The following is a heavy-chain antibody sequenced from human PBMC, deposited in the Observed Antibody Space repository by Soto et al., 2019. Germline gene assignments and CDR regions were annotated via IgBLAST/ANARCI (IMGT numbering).Heavy chain of an antibody. CDR3: AKDLGVVTPRYYFDY. V-gene: IGHV3-30*18. D-gene: IGHD2-15*01. CDR2: ISYDGSNK. Sequence: QVQLVESGGAVVQPGRSLRLSCAASGFTFSSYGMHWVRQAPGKGLEWVAVISYDGSNKYYADSVKGRFTISRDNSKNTLYLQMNGLRAEDTAVYYCAKDLGVVTPRYYFDYWGQGTLVTVSS. J-gene: IGHJ4*02. CDR1: GFTFSSYG.